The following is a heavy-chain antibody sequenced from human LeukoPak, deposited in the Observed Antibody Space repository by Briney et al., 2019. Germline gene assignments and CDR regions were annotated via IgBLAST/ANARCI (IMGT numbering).Heavy chain of an antibody. V-gene: IGHV3-33*05. CDR1: GFTFSSYG. Sequence: PGGSLRLSCAASGFTFSSYGMHWVRQAPGKGLEWVAVILLDGSNKYYAGSVKGRFTISRDNSKNTLYLQMDSLRAEDTAVYYCARGSQTVAVAGLGVYYYYGMDVWGQGTTVTVSS. CDR2: ILLDGSNK. D-gene: IGHD6-19*01. CDR3: ARGSQTVAVAGLGVYYYYGMDV. J-gene: IGHJ6*02.